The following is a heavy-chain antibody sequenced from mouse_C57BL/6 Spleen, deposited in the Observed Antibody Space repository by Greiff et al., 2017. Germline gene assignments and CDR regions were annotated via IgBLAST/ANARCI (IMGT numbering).Heavy chain of an antibody. J-gene: IGHJ4*01. V-gene: IGHV1-81*01. D-gene: IGHD1-1*02. CDR2: IYPRSGNT. CDR1: GYTFTSYG. CDR3: ARRDSGGGAMDY. Sequence: QVQLQQSGAELARPGASVKLSCKASGYTFTSYGISWVKQRTGQGLEWIGEIYPRSGNTYYNEKFKGKATLTADKSSSTAYMELRSLTSEDSAVYFCARRDSGGGAMDYWGQGTSVTVSS.